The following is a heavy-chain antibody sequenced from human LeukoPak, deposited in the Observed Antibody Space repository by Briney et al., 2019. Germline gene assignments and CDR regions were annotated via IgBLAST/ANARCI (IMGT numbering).Heavy chain of an antibody. V-gene: IGHV4-4*02. CDR1: GASIRSSTNW. D-gene: IGHD5-12*01. CDR2: VFHSGST. Sequence: PSGTLSLTCAVSGASIRSSTNWWSWVRQPPGKGLEWIGEVFHSGSTNSNPSLKSRVTMSADKSKNQFSLKLSSVTAADTAVYYCARGAYSGYGGEGCFDYWGQGTLVTVSS. CDR3: ARGAYSGYGGEGCFDY. J-gene: IGHJ4*02.